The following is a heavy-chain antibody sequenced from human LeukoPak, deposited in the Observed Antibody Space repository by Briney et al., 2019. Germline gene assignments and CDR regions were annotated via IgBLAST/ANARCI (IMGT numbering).Heavy chain of an antibody. Sequence: PGGSLRLSCAASGFTFSSYAMSWVRQAPGKGLEWVSAISGSGGSTYYADSVKGRFTISRDNSKNTLYLQMNSLRAEDTAVYCCAKGGSSSWYIRYYYYYYMDVWGKGTTVTVSS. CDR1: GFTFSSYA. D-gene: IGHD6-13*01. J-gene: IGHJ6*03. CDR2: ISGSGGST. V-gene: IGHV3-23*01. CDR3: AKGGSSSWYIRYYYYYYMDV.